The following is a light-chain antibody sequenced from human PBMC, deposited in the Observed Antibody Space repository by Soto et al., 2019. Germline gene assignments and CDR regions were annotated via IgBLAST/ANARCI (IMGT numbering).Light chain of an antibody. J-gene: IGKJ3*01. CDR1: QSVSSY. Sequence: EIVLTQSPATLSLSPGERATLSCRASQSVSSYLAWYQQKPDQAPRLLIYDASNRATGIPARFSGSGSGTDFPLTISSLEPEDFEVYYCQQRSNWPRIFTFGPGTKVDIK. CDR2: DAS. V-gene: IGKV3-11*01. CDR3: QQRSNWPRIFT.